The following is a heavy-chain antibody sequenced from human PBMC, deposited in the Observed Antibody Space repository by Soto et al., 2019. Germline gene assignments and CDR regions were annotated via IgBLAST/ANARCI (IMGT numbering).Heavy chain of an antibody. J-gene: IGHJ5*01. CDR1: GYIFTSYG. D-gene: IGHD1-26*01. CDR2: ISAYNGNT. V-gene: IGHV1-18*01. CDR3: ARDDLRMSVFVSDWLGAWFVS. Sequence: GASVKVSCKASGYIFTSYGISWVRQAPGQGLEWMGWISAYNGNTNYAQKLQGRVTMTTDTSTSTAYMELRSLISDDTAVYYCARDDLRMSVFVSDWLGAWFVSWGPGTLVTVS.